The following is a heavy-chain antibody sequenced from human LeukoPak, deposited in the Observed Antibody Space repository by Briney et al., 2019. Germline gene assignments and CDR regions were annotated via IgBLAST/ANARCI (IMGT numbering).Heavy chain of an antibody. CDR1: GFTFSSYA. CDR3: ARALMVRGVITTYYYGMDV. CDR2: ISYDGSNK. J-gene: IGHJ6*02. D-gene: IGHD3-10*01. Sequence: GGSLRLSCAASGFTFSSYAMHWVRQAPGKGLEWVAVISYDGSNKYYADSVKGRFTISRDNSKNTLYLQMNSLRAEDTAVYYCARALMVRGVITTYYYGMDVWGQGTTVTVSS. V-gene: IGHV3-30*04.